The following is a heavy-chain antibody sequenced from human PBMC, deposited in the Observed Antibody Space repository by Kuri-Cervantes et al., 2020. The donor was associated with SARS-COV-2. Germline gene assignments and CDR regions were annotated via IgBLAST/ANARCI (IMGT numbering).Heavy chain of an antibody. CDR3: ASQQLPLFDY. J-gene: IGHJ4*02. V-gene: IGHV3-48*02. Sequence: LSLTCAASGFTFSSYAMHWVRQAPGKGLEWVSYISSSSSTIYYADSVKGRFTISRDNAKNSLYLQMNSLRDEDTAVYYCASQQLPLFDYWGQGTLVTVSS. D-gene: IGHD6-13*01. CDR1: GFTFSSYA. CDR2: ISSSSSTI.